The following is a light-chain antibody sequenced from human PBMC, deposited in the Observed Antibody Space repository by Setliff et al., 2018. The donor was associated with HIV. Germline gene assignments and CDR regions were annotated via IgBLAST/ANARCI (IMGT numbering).Light chain of an antibody. J-gene: IGLJ3*02. CDR2: LNT. CDR1: NSNVGADYD. Sequence: QSVLTQPPSVSGAPGQTVTISCAGSNSNVGADYDVHWYQHLPGTAPKLLVYLNTKRPSWVPDRFSASKSGASASPAITGLQAEDEADYYCQSYDSSLSGWVFGGGTKVTVL. CDR3: QSYDSSLSGWV. V-gene: IGLV1-40*01.